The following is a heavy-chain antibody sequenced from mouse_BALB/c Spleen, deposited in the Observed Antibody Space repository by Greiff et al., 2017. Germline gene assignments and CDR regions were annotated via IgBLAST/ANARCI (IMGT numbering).Heavy chain of an antibody. Sequence: VQLKESGAELVKPGASVKLSCTASGFNIKDTYMHWVKQRPEQGLEWIGRIDPANGNTKYDPKFQGKATITADTSSNTAYLQLSSLTSEDTAVYYCARIGGIYYVAYWGQGTLVTVSA. J-gene: IGHJ3*01. V-gene: IGHV14-3*02. CDR1: GFNIKDTY. CDR2: IDPANGNT. CDR3: ARIGGIYYVAY. D-gene: IGHD2-1*01.